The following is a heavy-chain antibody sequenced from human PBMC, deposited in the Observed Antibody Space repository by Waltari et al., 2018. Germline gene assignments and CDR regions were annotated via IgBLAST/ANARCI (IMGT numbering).Heavy chain of an antibody. CDR3: ATALWFGEFQAWAFDI. V-gene: IGHV1-18*01. Sequence: QVQLVQSGAEVKKPGASVKVSCKASGYTFTSYGISWVRQAPGQGLEWMGWISAYNGNTNYAQKRRGRVTMTTDTSTSTAYMELRSLRSDDTAVYYCATALWFGEFQAWAFDIWGQGTMVTVSS. CDR2: ISAYNGNT. D-gene: IGHD3-10*01. CDR1: GYTFTSYG. J-gene: IGHJ3*02.